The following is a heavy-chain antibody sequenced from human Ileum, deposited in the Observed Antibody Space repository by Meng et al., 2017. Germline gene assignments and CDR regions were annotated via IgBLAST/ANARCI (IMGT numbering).Heavy chain of an antibody. V-gene: IGHV4-4*02. CDR1: GDSISSGNW. CDR2: IFHGGTT. D-gene: IGHD5-12*01. J-gene: IGHJ4*02. Sequence: QGQLQESGPGLVKPSGHLSLTCAVSGDSISSGNWWNWVRQSPGKGLEWIGEIFHGGTTNYNPSLKNRVTLLMDKSKNQFSLQLTSVTAADTAVFYCARGIGDIRVGFDYWGQGILVTVSS. CDR3: ARGIGDIRVGFDY.